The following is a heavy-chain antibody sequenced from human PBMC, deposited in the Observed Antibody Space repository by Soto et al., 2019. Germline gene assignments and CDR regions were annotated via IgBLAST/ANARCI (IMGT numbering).Heavy chain of an antibody. Sequence: VQLVQSGAEVKKPGSSVKVSCKASGGTFSSYTISWVRQAPGQGLEWMGRIIPILGIANYAQKFQGRVTITADKSTSTAYMELSSLRSEDTAVYYCARGGYSYGSPNNWFDPWGQGTLVTVSS. J-gene: IGHJ5*02. CDR3: ARGGYSYGSPNNWFDP. CDR1: GGTFSSYT. CDR2: IIPILGIA. V-gene: IGHV1-69*02. D-gene: IGHD5-18*01.